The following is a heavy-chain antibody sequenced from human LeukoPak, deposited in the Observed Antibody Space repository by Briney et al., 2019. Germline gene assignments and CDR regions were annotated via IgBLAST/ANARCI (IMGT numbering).Heavy chain of an antibody. D-gene: IGHD2-15*01. CDR3: AKHCSGGSCYSGEYYMDV. Sequence: SVKVSCKASGGTFSSYAISWVRQAPGQGLEWMGGIIPIFGTANYAQKFQGRVTITADESTSTAYMELSSLRSEDTAVYYCAKHCSGGSCYSGEYYMDVWGKGTTVTVSS. V-gene: IGHV1-69*13. CDR2: IIPIFGTA. CDR1: GGTFSSYA. J-gene: IGHJ6*03.